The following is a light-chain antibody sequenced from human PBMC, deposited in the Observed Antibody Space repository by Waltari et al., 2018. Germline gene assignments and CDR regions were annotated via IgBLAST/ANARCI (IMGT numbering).Light chain of an antibody. J-gene: IGLJ3*02. CDR1: STNIGAGYD. V-gene: IGLV1-40*01. CDR3: QSSDSSLRGSM. CDR2: NNN. Sequence: QSVLTQPPSVSGDPGQRVSSSCSGSSTNIGAGYDVHCYQQVPVSAPKLLLFNNNNRPSGVPDRFSGSKSGTSASLAITGLQAEDEADYYCQSSDSSLRGSMFGGGTRLTVL.